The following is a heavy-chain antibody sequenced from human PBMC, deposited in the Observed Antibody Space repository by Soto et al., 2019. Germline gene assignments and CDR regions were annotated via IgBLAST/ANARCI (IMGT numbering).Heavy chain of an antibody. V-gene: IGHV4-39*02. Sequence: SEILSLTCTVCGGSISSSSYFWGWIRQPPGKGLEWIGSIYYSGSTYYNPSLKSRVTVSVDTSKNQFSLKLTSLTAADTVLYYCGRDKITGLFDDWGQGTRVTVSP. CDR3: GRDKITGLFDD. CDR1: GGSISSSSYF. J-gene: IGHJ4*02. CDR2: IYYSGST. D-gene: IGHD2-8*02.